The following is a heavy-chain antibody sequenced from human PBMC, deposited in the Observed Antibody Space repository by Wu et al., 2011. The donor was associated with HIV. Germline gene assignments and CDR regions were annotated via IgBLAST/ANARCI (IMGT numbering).Heavy chain of an antibody. Sequence: QVQLVQSGAEVKKPGSSVKVSCKASGGAFTNSALSWVRQAPGQGLEWMGRIIPMFKTPVYAEKFLGRVSIDADESTNTAYLELSSLRSDDTAIFYCARAGSAWKPFDSWGQGTLVTVSP. D-gene: IGHD6-19*01. V-gene: IGHV1-69*15. CDR2: IIPMFKTP. CDR3: ARAGSAWKPFDS. CDR1: GGAFTNSA. J-gene: IGHJ4*02.